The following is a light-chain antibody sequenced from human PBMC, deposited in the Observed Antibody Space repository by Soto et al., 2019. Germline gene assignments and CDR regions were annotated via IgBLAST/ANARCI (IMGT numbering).Light chain of an antibody. Sequence: EIVLTQSPGTLSLSPGERATLSCRASQSISSSYLAWYQQKPGQAPRLLIYGASSRATDIPDRFSGSGSGTDFTVTISRLEPEDFAVYYCQLYGSSPIFTFGPGTKVDIK. V-gene: IGKV3-20*01. CDR1: QSISSSY. CDR3: QLYGSSPIFT. J-gene: IGKJ3*01. CDR2: GAS.